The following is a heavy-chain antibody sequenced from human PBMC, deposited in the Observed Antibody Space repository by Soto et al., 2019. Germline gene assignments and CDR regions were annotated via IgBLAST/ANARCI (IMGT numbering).Heavy chain of an antibody. CDR2: ISAYNGNT. CDR3: AREPDCSSTSCYDLYYYYGMDV. CDR1: GYTFTSYG. J-gene: IGHJ6*02. Sequence: ASVKVSCKASGYTFTSYGINWVRQAPGQGLEWMGWISAYNGNTNYAQKLQGRVTMTTDTSTSTAYMELRSLRSDDTAVYYCAREPDCSSTSCYDLYYYYGMDVWGQGTTVTVSS. V-gene: IGHV1-18*01. D-gene: IGHD2-2*01.